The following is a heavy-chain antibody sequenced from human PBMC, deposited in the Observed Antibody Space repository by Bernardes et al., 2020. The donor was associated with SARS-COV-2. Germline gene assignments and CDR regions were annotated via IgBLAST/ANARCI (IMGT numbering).Heavy chain of an antibody. J-gene: IGHJ4*02. V-gene: IGHV4-39*01. CDR3: ARRGSSWYYFDY. CDR2: IYYSGAT. Sequence: SKTLSVTCTVSGGFISSSSYYWGWIRQPPGKGLEWIGSIYYSGATYYNPSLKSRVTISADTSKNQFSLKLSSMTAADTAVYYCARRGSSWYYFDYWGQGILVTVSS. CDR1: GGFISSSSYY. D-gene: IGHD6-13*01.